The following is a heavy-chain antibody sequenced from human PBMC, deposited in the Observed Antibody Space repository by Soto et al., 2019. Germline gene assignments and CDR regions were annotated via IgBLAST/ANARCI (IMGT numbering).Heavy chain of an antibody. D-gene: IGHD1-1*01. J-gene: IGHJ4*02. CDR2: INRDGDNT. V-gene: IGHV3-43*01. CDR3: VKVLTQSRCNEGLDS. CDR1: GFTFDEYS. Sequence: PGGSLRLSCAASGFTFDEYSIHWVRQAPWKGLEWVSLINRDGDNTYYADSVKGRFTISRDNSKKSLYLHMNSLRTEDTSFYYCVKVLTQSRCNEGLDSCGQVTLVPVCS.